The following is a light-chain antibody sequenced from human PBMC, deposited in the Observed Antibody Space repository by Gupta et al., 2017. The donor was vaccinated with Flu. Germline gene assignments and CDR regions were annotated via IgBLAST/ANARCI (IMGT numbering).Light chain of an antibody. J-gene: IGLJ2*01. CDR2: EVS. CDR3: SSYTSSSTLDVV. V-gene: IGLV2-14*01. Sequence: QSALTQPVSVSGSPGQSITISCIGTSSDVGAYNYVSWYQQHPDKAPKLIIYEVSKRPSGVSNRFSGSKSANTASLTISGLQADDEADYYCSSYTSSSTLDVVFGGGTKLTVL. CDR1: SSDVGAYNY.